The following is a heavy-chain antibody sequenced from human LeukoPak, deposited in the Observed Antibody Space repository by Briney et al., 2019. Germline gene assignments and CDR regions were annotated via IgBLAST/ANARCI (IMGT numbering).Heavy chain of an antibody. Sequence: SGGSLRLSCAASGFTFSSYAMSWVRQAPGKGLEWVSAISGSGGSTYYADSVKGRFTISRDNSKNTLYLQMNSLRAEDTAVYYCAKAAGYYGSGSYRDYWGQGTLVTVSS. D-gene: IGHD3-10*01. V-gene: IGHV3-23*01. CDR3: AKAAGYYGSGSYRDY. CDR2: ISGSGGST. CDR1: GFTFSSYA. J-gene: IGHJ4*02.